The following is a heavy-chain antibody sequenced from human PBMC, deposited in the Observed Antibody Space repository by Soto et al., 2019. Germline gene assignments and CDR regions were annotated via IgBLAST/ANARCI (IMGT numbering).Heavy chain of an antibody. D-gene: IGHD1-1*01. CDR1: GFTFSSYS. Sequence: EVQLVESGGGLVKPGGSLRLSCAASGFTFSSYSMNWVRQAPGKGLEWVSSISSSSSYVYYADSVKGRFTVSRDNAKNAPYLQMNSLRAEDTAVYYCARERERRGGWVDPWGQGTLVTVSS. CDR2: ISSSSSYV. V-gene: IGHV3-21*01. CDR3: ARERERRGGWVDP. J-gene: IGHJ5*02.